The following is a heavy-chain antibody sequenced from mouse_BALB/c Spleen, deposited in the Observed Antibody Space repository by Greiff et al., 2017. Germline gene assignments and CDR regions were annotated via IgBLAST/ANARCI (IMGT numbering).Heavy chain of an antibody. CDR2: ISNGGGST. CDR1: GFTFSSYT. V-gene: IGHV5-12-2*01. CDR3: ARHENPYYRAMDY. J-gene: IGHJ4*01. Sequence: VESGGGLVQPGGSLKLSCAASGFTFSSYTMSWVRQTPEKRLEWVAYISNGGGSTYYPDTVKGRFTISRDNAKNTLYLQMSSLKSEDTAMYYCARHENPYYRAMDYWGQGTSVTVSS. D-gene: IGHD2-14*01.